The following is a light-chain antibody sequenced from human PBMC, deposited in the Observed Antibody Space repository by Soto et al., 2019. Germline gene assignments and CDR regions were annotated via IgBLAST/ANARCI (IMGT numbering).Light chain of an antibody. V-gene: IGKV3-11*01. Sequence: ESVLTQSPATLSLSPGERATLSCRASPSVSNSLAWYQHKPGQAPRLLIYDASNRATGVPTRFSGSGSGTEFTLTISSLHSEDFAVYYCQQYNNWPPITFRQGTRLEIK. CDR1: PSVSNS. CDR3: QQYNNWPPIT. CDR2: DAS. J-gene: IGKJ5*01.